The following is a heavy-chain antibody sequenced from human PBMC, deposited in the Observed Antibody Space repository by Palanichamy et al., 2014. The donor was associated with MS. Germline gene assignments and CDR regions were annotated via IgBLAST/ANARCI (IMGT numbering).Heavy chain of an antibody. D-gene: IGHD6-25*01. Sequence: QVQLVQSGAEVKKPGASVKVSCKASGYTFTSYDINWVRQATGQGLEWMGWMNPNSGNTGYAQKFQGRVTMARNTSISTAYMELSSLRSEDTAVYYCALGKYSSGWPGWDYYMDVWGKGTTVTVSS. CDR1: GYTFTSYD. V-gene: IGHV1-8*01. CDR3: ALGKYSSGWPGWDYYMDV. CDR2: MNPNSGNT. J-gene: IGHJ6*03.